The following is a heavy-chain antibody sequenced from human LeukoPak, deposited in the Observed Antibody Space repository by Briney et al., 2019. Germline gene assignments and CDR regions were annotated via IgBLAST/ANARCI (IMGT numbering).Heavy chain of an antibody. CDR2: IYTSGST. Sequence: SETLSPTCTVSGGSISSGSYYWSWIRQPAGKGLEWIGRIYTSGSTNYNPSLKSRVTISVDTSKNQFSLKLSSVTAADTAVYYCARVRSAGPLYYYYAMDVWGQGTTVTVSS. V-gene: IGHV4-61*02. J-gene: IGHJ6*02. CDR1: GGSISSGSYY. CDR3: ARVRSAGPLYYYYAMDV. D-gene: IGHD3-16*01.